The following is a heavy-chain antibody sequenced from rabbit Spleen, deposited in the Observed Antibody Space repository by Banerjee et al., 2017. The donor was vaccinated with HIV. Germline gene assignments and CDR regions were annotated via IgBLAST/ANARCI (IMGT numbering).Heavy chain of an antibody. Sequence: QSLEESGGDLVKPGASLTLTCTASGLPFNSGNYMCWVRQAPGKGLEWLGCIYAASSGDTYFASWAKGRFTISKTSSTTVTLHMTSLTAADTATYFCARDTSSSFSSYGMDLWGQGTLVTVS. CDR2: IYAASSGDT. CDR3: ARDTSSSFSSYGMDL. CDR1: GLPFNSGNY. J-gene: IGHJ6*01. D-gene: IGHD1-1*01. V-gene: IGHV1S40*01.